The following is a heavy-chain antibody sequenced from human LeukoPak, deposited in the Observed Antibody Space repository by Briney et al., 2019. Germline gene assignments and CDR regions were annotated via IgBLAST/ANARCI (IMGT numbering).Heavy chain of an antibody. CDR2: INHSGST. CDR1: GGSLSGYY. D-gene: IGHD3-22*01. Sequence: SETLSLTCAVYGGSLSGYYWSWIRQPPGKGLEWIGEINHSGSTYYNPSLKSRVTISIDTSKNQFSLKLSSVTAADTAVYYCASQYYYDTSGYYWVSYFDYWGQGTLVTVSS. J-gene: IGHJ4*02. CDR3: ASQYYYDTSGYYWVSYFDY. V-gene: IGHV4-34*01.